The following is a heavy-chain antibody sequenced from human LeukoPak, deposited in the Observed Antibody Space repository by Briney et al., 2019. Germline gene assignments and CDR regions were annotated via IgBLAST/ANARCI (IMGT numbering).Heavy chain of an antibody. CDR2: IYICRST. D-gene: IGHD7-27*01. Sequence: GGSLRLSCAASGFTFSSNYMSWVRQAPGQGLEWVSVIYICRSTYYADSVKGRFTISRDNSKSTLYLQMNRLRAEDTAVYYCARDPGGNWGYWGQGTLVTVSS. J-gene: IGHJ4*02. CDR1: GFTFSSNY. V-gene: IGHV3-66*01. CDR3: ARDPGGNWGY.